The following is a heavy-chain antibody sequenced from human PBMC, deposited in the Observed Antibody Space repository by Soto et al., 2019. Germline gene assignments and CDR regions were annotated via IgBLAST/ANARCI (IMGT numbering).Heavy chain of an antibody. CDR1: GYTFTGYY. Sequence: ASVKVSCKASGYTFTGYYMHWVRQAPGQGLEWMGWINTYNGNTNYAQNVQGRVTLTTDTSTSTAYMELRSLRSNDTAIYYCAMVDVYVTPSPQDVWGQGTTVTV. V-gene: IGHV1-18*04. CDR2: INTYNGNT. J-gene: IGHJ6*02. CDR3: AMVDVYVTPSPQDV. D-gene: IGHD3-16*01.